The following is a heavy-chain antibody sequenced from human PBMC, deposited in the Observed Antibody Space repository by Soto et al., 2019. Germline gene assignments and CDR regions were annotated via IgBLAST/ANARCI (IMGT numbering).Heavy chain of an antibody. V-gene: IGHV4-4*02. CDR2: IYHSGST. CDR3: ARDGNYDFWSGYYPDYYYYGMDV. CDR1: GGSISSSNW. J-gene: IGHJ6*02. D-gene: IGHD3-3*01. Sequence: SETLSLTCAVSGGSISSSNWLSWVRQPPGKGLEWIGEIYHSGSTNYNPSLKSRVTISVDKSKNQFSLKLSSVTAADTAVYYCARDGNYDFWSGYYPDYYYYGMDVWGQGTTVTVSS.